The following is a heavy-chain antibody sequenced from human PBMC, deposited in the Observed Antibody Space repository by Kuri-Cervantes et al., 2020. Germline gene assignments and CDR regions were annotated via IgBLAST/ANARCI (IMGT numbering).Heavy chain of an antibody. V-gene: IGHV3-74*01. J-gene: IGHJ5*02. D-gene: IGHD3-22*01. Sequence: GGSLRLSCAASGFTFSSYWMHWVRQAPGKGLVWVSRINSDGSSTSYADSVKGRFTISGDNAKNTLYLQMNSLRAEDTAVYYCARVIASNSPFDPWGQGTLVTVSS. CDR2: INSDGSST. CDR1: GFTFSSYW. CDR3: ARVIASNSPFDP.